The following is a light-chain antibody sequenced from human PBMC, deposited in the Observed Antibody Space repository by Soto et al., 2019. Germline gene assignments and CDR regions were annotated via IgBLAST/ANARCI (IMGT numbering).Light chain of an antibody. Sequence: QSVLPQPASVSGSPGQSITISCTGTSSDVGGYNYVSWYQQHPGKAPKLMIYDASNRPSGVSNRFSGSKSGNTASLTISGLQAEDEADYYCSSYTSSSTLVFGTGTKVTVL. CDR1: SSDVGGYNY. V-gene: IGLV2-14*01. CDR3: SSYTSSSTLV. CDR2: DAS. J-gene: IGLJ1*01.